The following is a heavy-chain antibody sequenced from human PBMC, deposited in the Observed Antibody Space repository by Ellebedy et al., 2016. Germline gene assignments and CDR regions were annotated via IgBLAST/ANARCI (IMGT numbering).Heavy chain of an antibody. CDR2: IHTSGST. V-gene: IGHV4-61*02. CDR1: GGSITSGTYY. J-gene: IGHJ4*02. CDR3: ARGAPYSPFDY. D-gene: IGHD5-18*01. Sequence: SETLSLXXTVSGGSITSGTYYWSWIRQPAGKGLEWIGRIHTSGSTYYNPSLKSRVTISVDTSKNQFSLKLSSVTAADTAVYYCARGAPYSPFDYWGQGTLVTVSS.